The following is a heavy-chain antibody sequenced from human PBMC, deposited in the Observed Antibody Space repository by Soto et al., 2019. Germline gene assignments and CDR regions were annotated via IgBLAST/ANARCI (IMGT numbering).Heavy chain of an antibody. CDR1: GGSISSYY. J-gene: IGHJ6*03. Sequence: SETLSLTCTVSGGSISSYYWSWIRQPPGKGLEWIGYIYYSGSTNYNPSLKSRVTISVDTSKNQFSLKPSSVTAADTAVYYCAREDYYYMDVWGKGTTVTVSS. V-gene: IGHV4-59*01. CDR2: IYYSGST. CDR3: AREDYYYMDV.